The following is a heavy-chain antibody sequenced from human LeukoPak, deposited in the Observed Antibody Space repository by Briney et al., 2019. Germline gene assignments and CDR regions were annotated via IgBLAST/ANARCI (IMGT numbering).Heavy chain of an antibody. CDR1: GYSFTSYW. CDR2: IYPGDSDT. D-gene: IGHD3-22*01. V-gene: IGHV5-51*01. CDR3: AGTYYYDSSGPPEYFQH. Sequence: GESLKISCKGSGYSFTSYWIGWVRQMPGKGLGWMGIIYPGDSDTRYSPSFQGQVTISADKSISTAYLQWSSLKASDTAMYYCAGTYYYDSSGPPEYFQHWGQGTLVTVSS. J-gene: IGHJ1*01.